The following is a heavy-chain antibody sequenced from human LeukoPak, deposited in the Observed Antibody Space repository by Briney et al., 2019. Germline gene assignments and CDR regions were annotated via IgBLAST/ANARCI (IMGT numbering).Heavy chain of an antibody. CDR1: GYTFTGYY. D-gene: IGHD3-10*01. CDR2: INPNSGGT. J-gene: IGHJ3*02. V-gene: IGHV1-2*04. Sequence: ASVKVSCKASGYTFTGYYMHWVRQAPGQGLEWMGWINPNSGGTNYAQKFQGWVTMTRDTSISTAYMELSRLRSDHTAVYYCARASAVYGSGSYWPDDAFDIWGQGTMVTVSS. CDR3: ARASAVYGSGSYWPDDAFDI.